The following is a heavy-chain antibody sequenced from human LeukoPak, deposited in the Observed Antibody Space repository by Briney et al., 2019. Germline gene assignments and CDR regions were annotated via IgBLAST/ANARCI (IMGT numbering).Heavy chain of an antibody. CDR2: IYYSGST. CDR1: GGSISSYY. V-gene: IGHV4-59*08. CDR3: ARHDYGDYFYWFDP. D-gene: IGHD4-17*01. Sequence: SETLSLTCTVSGGSISSYYWSWTRQPPGKGLEWIGYIYYSGSTNYNPSLKSRVTISVDTSKNQFSLRLSSVTAADTAVYYCARHDYGDYFYWFDPWGQGTLVTVSS. J-gene: IGHJ5*02.